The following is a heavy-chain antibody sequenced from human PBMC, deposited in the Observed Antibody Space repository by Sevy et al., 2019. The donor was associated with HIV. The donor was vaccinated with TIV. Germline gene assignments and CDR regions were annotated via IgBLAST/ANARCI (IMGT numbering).Heavy chain of an antibody. J-gene: IGHJ4*02. CDR1: GFTFSSYA. CDR3: AKEGYGYNYDSSGNLDY. V-gene: IGHV3-23*01. D-gene: IGHD3-22*01. Sequence: GGSLRLSCGVSGFTFSSYAMSWVRQAPGKGLEWDSGISGSGGSTYYADSVKGRFTISRDNSKNTLYLQMTSLRAEDTAVYYCAKEGYGYNYDSSGNLDYWGQGTLVTVSS. CDR2: ISGSGGST.